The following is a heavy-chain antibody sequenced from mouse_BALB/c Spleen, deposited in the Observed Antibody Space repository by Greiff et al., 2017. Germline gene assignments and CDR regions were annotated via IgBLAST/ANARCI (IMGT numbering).Heavy chain of an antibody. D-gene: IGHD4-1*01. CDR1: GFNIKDTY. Sequence: GQLQQSGAELVKPGASVKLSCTASGFNIKDTYMHWVKQRPEQGLEWIGRIDPANGNTKYDPKFQGKATITADTSSNTAYLQLSSLTSEDTAVYYCARGTGTGYWGQGTTLTVSS. V-gene: IGHV14-3*02. CDR3: ARGTGTGY. J-gene: IGHJ2*01. CDR2: IDPANGNT.